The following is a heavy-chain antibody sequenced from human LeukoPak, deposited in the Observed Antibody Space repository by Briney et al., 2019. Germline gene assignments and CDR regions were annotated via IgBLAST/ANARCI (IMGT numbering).Heavy chain of an antibody. D-gene: IGHD5-24*01. Sequence: GGSLRLSSAASGFTFSSYSMNWVRQAPGKGLEWVSSISSSSSYIYYADSVKGRFTISRDNAKNSLYLQMNSLRAEDTAVYYCARARDGYNHFDYWGQGTLVTVSS. J-gene: IGHJ4*02. V-gene: IGHV3-21*01. CDR1: GFTFSSYS. CDR3: ARARDGYNHFDY. CDR2: ISSSSSYI.